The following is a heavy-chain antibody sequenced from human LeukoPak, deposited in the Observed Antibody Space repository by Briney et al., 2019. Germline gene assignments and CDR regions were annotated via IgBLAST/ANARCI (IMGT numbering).Heavy chain of an antibody. D-gene: IGHD5-18*01. Sequence: GVSVRLSCGVSGFTLSSYSMLWVPQAPGRGVEGVSSISCSRRYIYYTDSVKGRLTLSRNNAKNSLYLQRNRLRAEDTAVYYCAILATGMVHGWGQGTLVTVSS. CDR1: GFTLSSYS. CDR3: AILATGMVHG. J-gene: IGHJ4*02. CDR2: ISCSRRYI. V-gene: IGHV3-21*01.